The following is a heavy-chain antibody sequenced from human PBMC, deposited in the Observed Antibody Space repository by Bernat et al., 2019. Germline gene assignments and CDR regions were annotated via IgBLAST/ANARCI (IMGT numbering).Heavy chain of an antibody. Sequence: EVQLAESGGGLVKPGGFLRLSCAASGFTFSNAWMSWVRQAPGKGLEWVGRTKSKPDGVTTDYAAPVKARITISRDDSKNTLYLQMNSLKTEETAVYCCTTRRKQLRYLGYWDQGTLVTVSS. CDR3: TTRRKQLRYLGY. V-gene: IGHV3-15*01. CDR2: TKSKPDGVTT. CDR1: GFTFSNAW. D-gene: IGHD6-13*01. J-gene: IGHJ4*03.